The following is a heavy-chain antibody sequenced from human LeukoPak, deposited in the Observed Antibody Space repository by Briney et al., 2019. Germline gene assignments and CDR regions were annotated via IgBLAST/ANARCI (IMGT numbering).Heavy chain of an antibody. CDR2: IHYTGST. CDR1: GGSINSYY. V-gene: IGHV4-59*01. CDR3: ARTPSRGGFDV. J-gene: IGHJ6*02. Sequence: SETLSLTCSVSGGSINSYYWGWIRQPPGKGLEWIAYIHYTGSTNYHPSLKSRVTISVDTSKNQFSLNLSSVTAADTAVYYCARTPSRGGFDVWGQGTTVTVSS.